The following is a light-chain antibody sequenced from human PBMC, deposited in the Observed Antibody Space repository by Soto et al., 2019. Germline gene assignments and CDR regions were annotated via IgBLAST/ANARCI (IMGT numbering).Light chain of an antibody. CDR1: QTISGW. V-gene: IGKV1-5*03. J-gene: IGKJ1*01. CDR2: KAS. Sequence: DIKMNMSPSTLSVYVGDRVTITCRASQTISGWLGWYQQKPGKAPKLLIYKASTLKSGVPSRFSGSGSGTEFTLTISSLQPDDFATYYCQHYNSYSEAFGQGTKVDIK. CDR3: QHYNSYSEA.